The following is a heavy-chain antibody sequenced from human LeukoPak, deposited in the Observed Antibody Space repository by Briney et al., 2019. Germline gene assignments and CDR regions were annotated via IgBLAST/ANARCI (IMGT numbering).Heavy chain of an antibody. J-gene: IGHJ3*02. Sequence: SETLSLTCAVSGGSISSGGYSWSWIRQPPGKGLEWIGYIYYSGSTNYNPSLKSRVTISVDTSKNQSSLKLSSVTAADTAVYYCARASRTLGYCTTTNCYGAFDIWGQGTMVTVSS. D-gene: IGHD2-2*01. CDR3: ARASRTLGYCTTTNCYGAFDI. CDR2: IYYSGST. CDR1: GGSISSGGYS. V-gene: IGHV4-61*08.